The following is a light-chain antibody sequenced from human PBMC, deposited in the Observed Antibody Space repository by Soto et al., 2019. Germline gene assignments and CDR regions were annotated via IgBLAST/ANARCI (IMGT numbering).Light chain of an antibody. CDR1: QSVSSS. CDR2: GTS. Sequence: EIVMTQSPATLSVSPGERATLSCRASQSVSSSLAWYQQKPGQAPRLLTYGTSTRATVIPARFSGSGSGTEFTLTISSLQSEDFAVYYCQQYNNWPRTFGQGTKVEIK. J-gene: IGKJ1*01. CDR3: QQYNNWPRT. V-gene: IGKV3-15*01.